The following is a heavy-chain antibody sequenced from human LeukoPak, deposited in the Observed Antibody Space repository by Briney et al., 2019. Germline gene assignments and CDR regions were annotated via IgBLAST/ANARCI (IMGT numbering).Heavy chain of an antibody. CDR3: ARIGDYYGSGSSACFDY. D-gene: IGHD3-10*01. J-gene: IGHJ4*02. CDR2: IHWDDDK. CDR1: GFSLSTSGMC. Sequence: ESGPTLVNPTQTLTLTCTFSGFSLSTSGMCVSWIRQPPGKALEWLAHIHWDDDKYYSTSLKTRLTISKDTSKNQVVLTMTNMDPVDTATYYCARIGDYYGSGSSACFDYWGQGTLVTVSS. V-gene: IGHV2-70*01.